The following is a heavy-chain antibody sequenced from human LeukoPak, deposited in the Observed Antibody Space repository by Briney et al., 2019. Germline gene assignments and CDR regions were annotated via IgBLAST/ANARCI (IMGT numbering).Heavy chain of an antibody. Sequence: GASVKVSCKASGYTFTSDDVNWVRQATGQGLEWMGWVSPNSANTAYAQKFQGRVTMTRNTSISTAYMELSSLRSEDTAVYYCAIKLSSGGYWGQGTLVTVSS. CDR2: VSPNSANT. J-gene: IGHJ4*02. CDR3: AIKLSSGGY. D-gene: IGHD3-22*01. CDR1: GYTFTSDD. V-gene: IGHV1-8*01.